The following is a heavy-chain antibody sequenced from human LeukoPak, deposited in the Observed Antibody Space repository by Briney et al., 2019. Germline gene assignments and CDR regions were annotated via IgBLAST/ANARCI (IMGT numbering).Heavy chain of an antibody. CDR3: ARGVVEYCSSTSCYPLAFDI. Sequence: SQTLSLTCAISRDSVSSNSAAWNWIRQSPSRGLEWLGRTYYRSKWYNDYAVSVKSRITINPDTSKNQFSLQLNSVTPEDTAVYYCARGVVEYCSSTSCYPLAFDIWGQGTMVTVSS. CDR2: TYYRSKWYN. V-gene: IGHV6-1*01. CDR1: RDSVSSNSAA. J-gene: IGHJ3*02. D-gene: IGHD2-2*01.